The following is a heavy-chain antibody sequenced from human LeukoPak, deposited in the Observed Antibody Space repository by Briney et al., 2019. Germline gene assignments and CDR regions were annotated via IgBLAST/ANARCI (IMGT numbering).Heavy chain of an antibody. CDR1: GFTFDDYA. CDR2: INWNSATI. D-gene: IGHD2-2*02. V-gene: IGHV3-9*01. CDR3: ARGAGCSSTSCYTGNFDY. Sequence: GGSLRLSCAASGFTFDDYAMHWVRQAPGKGLEWVSSINWNSATIAYAGSVKGRFTISRDNAMNSLYLQMNSLRAEDTAVYYCARGAGCSSTSCYTGNFDYWGQGTLVTVSS. J-gene: IGHJ4*02.